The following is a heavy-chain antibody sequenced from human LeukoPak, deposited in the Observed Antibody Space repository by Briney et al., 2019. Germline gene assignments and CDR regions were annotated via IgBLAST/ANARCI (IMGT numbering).Heavy chain of an antibody. J-gene: IGHJ6*03. Sequence: GGSLRLSCAASGFTFSSYGMSWVRQAPGKGLEWVSAISGSGGSTYYADSVKGRFTISRDNSKNTLYLQMNSLRAEDTAVYYCAKEGFYCSGGSCYSFYYYYMDVWGKGTTVTVSS. V-gene: IGHV3-23*01. CDR2: ISGSGGST. CDR3: AKEGFYCSGGSCYSFYYYYMDV. D-gene: IGHD2-15*01. CDR1: GFTFSSYG.